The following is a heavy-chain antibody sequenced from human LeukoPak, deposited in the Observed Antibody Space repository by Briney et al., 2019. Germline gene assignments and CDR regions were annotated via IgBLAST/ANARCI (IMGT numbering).Heavy chain of an antibody. CDR2: IRYDGNNK. D-gene: IGHD4-17*01. CDR3: LYGDYASFDY. Sequence: GGSLRLSCAASGFTFSSNGMHWVRQAPGKGLEWVAFIRYDGNNKYYADSVKGRFTISRDNSKNTLYLQMNSLRVEDTAVHYCLYGDYASFDYWGQGTLVTVSS. V-gene: IGHV3-30*02. J-gene: IGHJ4*02. CDR1: GFTFSSNG.